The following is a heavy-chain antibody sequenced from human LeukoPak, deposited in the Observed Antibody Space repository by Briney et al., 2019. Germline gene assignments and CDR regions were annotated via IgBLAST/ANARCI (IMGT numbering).Heavy chain of an antibody. CDR1: GYTFTGYY. Sequence: ASVKVSCKASGYTFTGYYMHWVRQAPGQGLEWMGRINHNNGGTNYAQTFQGRVTMTRDTSIRTAYMELSRLRSDDTAVYYCARDFFFSYYGSGSGWFDPWGQGTLVTVSS. V-gene: IGHV1-2*02. D-gene: IGHD3-10*01. CDR2: INHNNGGT. J-gene: IGHJ5*02. CDR3: ARDFFFSYYGSGSGWFDP.